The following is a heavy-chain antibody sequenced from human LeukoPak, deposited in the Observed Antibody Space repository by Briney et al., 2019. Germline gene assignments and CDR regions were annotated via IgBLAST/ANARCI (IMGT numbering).Heavy chain of an antibody. CDR3: ARDRAYSYGPGDY. CDR1: VFTFADYG. CDR2: INWNGGST. D-gene: IGHD5-18*01. V-gene: IGHV3-20*04. J-gene: IGHJ4*02. Sequence: PGGSLRLSCAASVFTFADYGMSWVRHAPWKGLEWVSGINWNGGSTGYEDSVKGRFTVSRDNAKNSLYLQMNSLRAEDTALYYCARDRAYSYGPGDYWGQGTLVTVSS.